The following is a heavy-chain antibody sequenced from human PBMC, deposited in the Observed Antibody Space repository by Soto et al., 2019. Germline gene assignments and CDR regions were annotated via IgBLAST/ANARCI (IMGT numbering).Heavy chain of an antibody. CDR3: AKGNTNDYGDYRRFGAFDI. CDR1: GFTFSSYA. D-gene: IGHD4-17*01. J-gene: IGHJ3*02. Sequence: GGSLRLSCAASGFTFSSYAMSWVRQAPGKGLEWVSAISGSGGSTYYADSVKGRFTISRDNSKNTLYLQMNSLRAEDTAVYYCAKGNTNDYGDYRRFGAFDIWGQGTMVTVSS. V-gene: IGHV3-23*01. CDR2: ISGSGGST.